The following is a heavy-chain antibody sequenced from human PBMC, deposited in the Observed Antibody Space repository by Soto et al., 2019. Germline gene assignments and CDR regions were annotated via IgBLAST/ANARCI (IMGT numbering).Heavy chain of an antibody. D-gene: IGHD3-10*01. CDR2: VNPNNGDT. J-gene: IGHJ4*02. CDR3: AKVSRKGSAIDFDY. Sequence: ASVKVSCKASGYTFSNYDMNWARQATGQGPEWIGWVNPNNGDTGYAQKFQGRVTLTTDISTTTAYMELTSLRSEDTAIYYCAKVSRKGSAIDFDYWGQGTLVTVSS. CDR1: GYTFSNYD. V-gene: IGHV1-8*01.